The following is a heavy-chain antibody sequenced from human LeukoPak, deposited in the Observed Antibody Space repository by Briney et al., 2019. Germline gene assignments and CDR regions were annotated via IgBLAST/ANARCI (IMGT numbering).Heavy chain of an antibody. CDR1: GFTFDDYA. V-gene: IGHV3-9*01. D-gene: IGHD3-22*01. CDR2: ISWNSGSI. CDR3: AKDIDSSVDGAFDI. Sequence: GGSLRLSCAASGFTFDDYAMHWVRQAPGKGLEWVSGISWNSGSIGYADSVKGRFTISRDNAKNSLYLQMNSLRAEDTALYYCAKDIDSSVDGAFDIWGQGTMVTVSS. J-gene: IGHJ3*02.